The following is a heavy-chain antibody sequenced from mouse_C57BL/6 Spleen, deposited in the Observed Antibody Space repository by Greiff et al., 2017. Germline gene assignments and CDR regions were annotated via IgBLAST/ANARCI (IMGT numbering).Heavy chain of an antibody. J-gene: IGHJ4*01. V-gene: IGHV1-9*01. D-gene: IGHD2-10*01. Sequence: QVQLKQSGAELMKPGASVKLSCKATGYTFTGYWLEWVKQRPGHGLEWIGEILPGSGSTNYTEKFKGKATFTADTSSNTAYMQLSSLTTEDSAIYYCARGLPSYAMDYWGQGTSVTVSS. CDR1: GYTFTGYW. CDR2: ILPGSGST. CDR3: ARGLPSYAMDY.